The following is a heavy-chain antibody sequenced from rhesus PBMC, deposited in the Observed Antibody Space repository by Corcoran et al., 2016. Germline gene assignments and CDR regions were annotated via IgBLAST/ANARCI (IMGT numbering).Heavy chain of an antibody. CDR2: ISGAGGRT. CDR1: GASISSYW. J-gene: IGHJ4*01. V-gene: IGHV4-80*01. Sequence: QVQLQESGPGLVKPSETLSLTCAVSGASISSYWWSWIRQPPGKGLEWVGEISGAGGRTYYNPSLKSRVTISKDASNNQFSRNMTSVTAADTAVYYCARGVGASGISGWFWGQGVLVTVSS. CDR3: ARGVGASGISGWF. D-gene: IGHD6-31*01.